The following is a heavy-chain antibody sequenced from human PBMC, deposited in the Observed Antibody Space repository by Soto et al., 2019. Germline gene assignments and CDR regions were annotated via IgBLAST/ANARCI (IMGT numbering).Heavy chain of an antibody. D-gene: IGHD3-3*01. CDR1: GFTFSSYA. CDR2: ISGSGGST. V-gene: IGHV3-23*01. J-gene: IGHJ4*02. CDR3: AKGRYYDFWNPNEYFDY. Sequence: GGSLRLSCAASGFTFSSYAMSWVRQAPGKGLEWVSAISGSGGSTYYADSVKGRFTIPRDKSKNTLYLQMNSLRAEDTAVYYCAKGRYYDFWNPNEYFDYWGQGTLVTVSS.